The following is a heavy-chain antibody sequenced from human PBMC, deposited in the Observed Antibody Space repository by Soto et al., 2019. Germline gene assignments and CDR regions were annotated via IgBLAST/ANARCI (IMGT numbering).Heavy chain of an antibody. V-gene: IGHV4-39*01. CDR2: IYYSGST. CDR3: ARFGYRIAGHTFDY. D-gene: IGHD6-13*01. CDR1: GGSISSSSYY. Sequence: PSETLSLTCTVSGGSISSSSYYWGWIRQPPGKGLEWIGSIYYSGSTYYNPSLKSRVTISVDTSKNQFSLKLSSVTAADTAVYYCARFGYRIAGHTFDYWGQGTLVTVSS. J-gene: IGHJ4*02.